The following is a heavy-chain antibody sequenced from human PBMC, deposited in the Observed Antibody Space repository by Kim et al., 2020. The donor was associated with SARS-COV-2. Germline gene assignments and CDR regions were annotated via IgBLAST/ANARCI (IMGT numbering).Heavy chain of an antibody. Sequence: SETLSLTCTVSGGSISSSSYYWGWIRQPPGKGLEWIGSIYYSGSTYYNPSLKSRVTISVDTTKNQFSLKLSSVTAADTAVYYCASHCSSTSCYKALYYDILNWGQGTLVTVSS. CDR3: ASHCSSTSCYKALYYDILN. V-gene: IGHV4-39*01. CDR1: GGSISSSSYY. J-gene: IGHJ4*02. D-gene: IGHD2-2*02. CDR2: IYYSGST.